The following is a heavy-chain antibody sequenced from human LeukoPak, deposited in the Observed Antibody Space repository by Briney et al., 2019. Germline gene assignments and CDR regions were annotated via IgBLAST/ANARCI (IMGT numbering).Heavy chain of an antibody. CDR2: ISGSGETT. D-gene: IGHD2/OR15-2a*01. CDR1: GFTFGTYA. J-gene: IGHJ4*02. V-gene: IGHV3-23*01. CDR3: AKVTRFLMYYFDY. Sequence: GGSLRLSCAAAGFTFGTYAMTWVRQAPGKGLEWVSTISGSGETTFYPDYVKGRFTISRDNSKNTLYLQMNSLRAEDTAVYYCAKVTRFLMYYFDYWGQGALVTVSS.